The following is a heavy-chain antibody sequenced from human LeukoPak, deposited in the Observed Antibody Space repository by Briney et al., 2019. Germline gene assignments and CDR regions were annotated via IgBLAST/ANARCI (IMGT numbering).Heavy chain of an antibody. J-gene: IGHJ3*02. CDR3: ARDSGVDAFDI. CDR2: INHSGST. CDR1: GGSFSGYY. D-gene: IGHD3-10*01. V-gene: IGHV4-34*01. Sequence: PSETLSLTCAVYGGSFSGYYWSWIRQPPGKGLEWIGEINHSGSTNYNPSLKSRVTISVDTSKNQFSLKLSSVTAADTAVYYCARDSGVDAFDIWGQGTMVTVSS.